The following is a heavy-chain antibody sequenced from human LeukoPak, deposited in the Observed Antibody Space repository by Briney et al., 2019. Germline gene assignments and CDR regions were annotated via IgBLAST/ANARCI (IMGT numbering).Heavy chain of an antibody. CDR1: GGSISSYY. CDR3: ARVVGDGYSEY. Sequence: SETLSLTCTVSGGSISSYYWSWIRQPPGKGLGWIGYIYYSGGTNYNPPLKSRVTISIDTSKNQFSLKLTSVTAADTAVYYCARVVGDGYSEYWGQGTLVTVSS. D-gene: IGHD5-24*01. CDR2: IYYSGGT. J-gene: IGHJ4*02. V-gene: IGHV4-59*01.